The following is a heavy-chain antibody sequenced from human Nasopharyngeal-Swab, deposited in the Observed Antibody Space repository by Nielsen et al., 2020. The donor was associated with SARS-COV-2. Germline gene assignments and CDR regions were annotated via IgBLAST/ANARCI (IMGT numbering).Heavy chain of an antibody. D-gene: IGHD6-6*01. CDR1: GFTFSSYG. V-gene: IGHV3-30*03. CDR3: ARLSEYSSSNLLDY. CDR2: ISYDGSNK. J-gene: IGHJ4*02. Sequence: GESLKISCAASGFTFSSYGMHWVRQAPGKGLEWVAVISYDGSNKYYADSVKGRFTISRDNSKNTLYLQMNSLRAEDTAVYYCARLSEYSSSNLLDYWGQGTLVTVSS.